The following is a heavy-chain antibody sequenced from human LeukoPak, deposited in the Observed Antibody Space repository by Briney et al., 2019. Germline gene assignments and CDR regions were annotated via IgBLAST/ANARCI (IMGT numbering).Heavy chain of an antibody. J-gene: IGHJ4*02. CDR3: ARRAGAYSHPHDY. V-gene: IGHV3-53*01. Sequence: GGSLRLSCTVSGFTVSSNSMSWVRQAPGKGLEWVSFIYSDNTHYSDSVKGRFTISRDNSKNTLYPQMNSLRAEDTAVYYCARRAGAYSHPHDYWGQGTLVTVSS. D-gene: IGHD4/OR15-4a*01. CDR2: IYSDNT. CDR1: GFTVSSNS.